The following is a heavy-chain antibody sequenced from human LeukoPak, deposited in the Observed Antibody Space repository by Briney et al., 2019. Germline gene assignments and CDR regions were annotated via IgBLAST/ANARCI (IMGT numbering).Heavy chain of an antibody. Sequence: ASVKVSCKASGYTFTSYDMHWVRQAPGQGLEWMGIINPSGGSTSYAQNFQGRVTMTRDTSTSTVYMELNSLRSEDTAVYYCARCLGLYYYYYMDVWGKGTTVTVSS. CDR3: ARCLGLYYYYYMDV. V-gene: IGHV1-46*01. CDR2: INPSGGST. D-gene: IGHD5-18*01. CDR1: GYTFTSYD. J-gene: IGHJ6*03.